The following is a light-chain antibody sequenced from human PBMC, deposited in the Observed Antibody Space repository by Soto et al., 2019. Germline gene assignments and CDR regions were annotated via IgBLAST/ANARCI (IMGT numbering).Light chain of an antibody. J-gene: IGLJ2*01. V-gene: IGLV1-51*02. CDR2: EDN. CDR1: SSNIGSDF. CDR3: GAWDTSLSGGV. Sequence: QSVLTQPPSVSAAPGQKVTISCSGSSSNIGSDFVSWYQQLPGTAPKLLIYEDNKRPSGIPDRFSGSKSGTSATLGITGLQTGDEADYYCGAWDTSLSGGVFGGVTKVTVL.